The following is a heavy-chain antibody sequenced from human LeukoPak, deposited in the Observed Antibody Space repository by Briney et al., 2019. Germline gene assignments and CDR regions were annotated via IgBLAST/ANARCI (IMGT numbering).Heavy chain of an antibody. CDR2: IYTSGST. CDR3: ARSTTVTSHFDY. CDR1: GGSISSGSYY. Sequence: SETLSLTCAVSGGSISSGSYYWSWIRQPAGKGLEWIGRIYTSGSTNYNPSLKSRVTISVDTSKNQFSLKLSSVTAADTAVYYCARSTTVTSHFDYWGQGTLVTVSS. D-gene: IGHD4-17*01. V-gene: IGHV4-61*02. J-gene: IGHJ4*02.